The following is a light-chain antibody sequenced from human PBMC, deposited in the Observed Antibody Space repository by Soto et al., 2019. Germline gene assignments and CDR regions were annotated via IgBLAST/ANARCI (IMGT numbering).Light chain of an antibody. V-gene: IGKV1-5*03. Sequence: DIQMTQSPSTLSASVGDRVTITCRASQSLTTWLAWYQQKPGKAPKLLIYKATNLQSGVPSRFSGSGSGTEFSLTISSLQPDDFATYYGQCYNDYQYIFGQGTKLEIK. J-gene: IGKJ2*01. CDR3: QCYNDYQYI. CDR2: KAT. CDR1: QSLTTW.